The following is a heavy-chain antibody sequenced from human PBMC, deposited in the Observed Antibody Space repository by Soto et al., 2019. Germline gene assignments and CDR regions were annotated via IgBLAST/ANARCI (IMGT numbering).Heavy chain of an antibody. CDR2: TYYRSKWYN. J-gene: IGHJ3*02. CDR3: ARVEALIVAPCCSPYALDI. D-gene: IGHD5-12*01. Sequence: SQSLSLTCAICGDSVCSNSAAWNWIRQSPSRGLEWLGRTYYRSKWYNDYAVSVKSRITINPDTSKNQFSLQLNSVTPEDTAVYYCARVEALIVAPCCSPYALDIWGQGTMVTVSS. CDR1: GDSVCSNSAA. V-gene: IGHV6-1*01.